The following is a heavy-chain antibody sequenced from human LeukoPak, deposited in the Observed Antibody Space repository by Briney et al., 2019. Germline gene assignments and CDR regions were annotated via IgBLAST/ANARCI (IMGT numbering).Heavy chain of an antibody. D-gene: IGHD5-18*01. CDR3: ARAYSYGYTRYYMDV. V-gene: IGHV3-23*01. CDR2: ISGSGGST. CDR1: GFTFSTYA. Sequence: GGSLRLSCATSGFTFSTYAMNWVRQAPGKGLEWVSAISGSGGSTYYADSVKGRFTISRDNSKNTLYLQMNSLRAEDTAVYYCARAYSYGYTRYYMDVWGKGTTVTISS. J-gene: IGHJ6*03.